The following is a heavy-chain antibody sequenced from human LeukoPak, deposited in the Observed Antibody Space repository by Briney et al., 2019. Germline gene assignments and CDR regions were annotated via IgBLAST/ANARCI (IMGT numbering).Heavy chain of an antibody. V-gene: IGHV3-74*01. J-gene: IGHJ4*02. CDR1: RFTFSNYW. CDR3: ARVPVGSYSFDY. D-gene: IGHD1-26*01. CDR2: INTDGSTT. Sequence: GGSLRLSCAASRFTFSNYWMHWVRQAPGKGLVWVSRINTDGSTTSYVDSVKGRFTISRDNTKNTLYLHMNSLRAEDTAVYYCARVPVGSYSFDYWGQGTLVTVSS.